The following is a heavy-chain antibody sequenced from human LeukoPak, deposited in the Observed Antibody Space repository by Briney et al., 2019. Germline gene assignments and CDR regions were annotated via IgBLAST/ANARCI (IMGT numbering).Heavy chain of an antibody. J-gene: IGHJ4*02. CDR2: IKSKTDGGTT. CDR1: GFTFSDAW. D-gene: IGHD6-19*01. Sequence: GGSLRLSCAASGFTFSDAWMSWVRQAPGKGLEWVGRIKSKTDGGTTDYAAPGKGRFTISRDDSKNTLYLQMNVLTTEDTAVYFCMTDRQWLRDYWGQGTLVTVSS. CDR3: MTDRQWLRDY. V-gene: IGHV3-15*01.